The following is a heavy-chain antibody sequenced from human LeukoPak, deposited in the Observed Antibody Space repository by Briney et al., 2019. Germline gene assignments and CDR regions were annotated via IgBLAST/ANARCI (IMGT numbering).Heavy chain of an antibody. CDR2: ISAYNGNT. CDR3: ARERGYCSGGSCYTGFDY. V-gene: IGHV1-18*01. D-gene: IGHD2-15*01. Sequence: ASVKVSCKASGYTFTSYGISWVRQAPGQGLEWMGWISAYNGNTNYAQKLQGRVTMTTDTSTSTAYMELRSLRSEDTAVYYCARERGYCSGGSCYTGFDYWGQGTLVTVSS. J-gene: IGHJ4*02. CDR1: GYTFTSYG.